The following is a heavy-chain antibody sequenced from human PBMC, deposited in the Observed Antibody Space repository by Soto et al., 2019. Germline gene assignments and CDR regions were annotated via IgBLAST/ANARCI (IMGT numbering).Heavy chain of an antibody. J-gene: IGHJ4*02. D-gene: IGHD6-13*01. CDR1: GFTFSSYG. Sequence: QVQLVESGGGVAQPGRSLRLSCAASGFTFSSYGMHWVRQAPGKGLVWVAVISYDGSNKYYADSVKGLFTISRDNSKNTLYLKMNSLSAEDTAVDYCAKEPSEAADVIDYWGQGTLVTVSS. CDR3: AKEPSEAADVIDY. V-gene: IGHV3-30*18. CDR2: ISYDGSNK.